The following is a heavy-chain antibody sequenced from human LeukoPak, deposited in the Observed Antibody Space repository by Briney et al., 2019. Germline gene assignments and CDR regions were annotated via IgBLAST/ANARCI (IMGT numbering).Heavy chain of an antibody. CDR1: GFIFSSYS. D-gene: IGHD3-3*01. J-gene: IGHJ4*01. CDR3: ARDVSLGFWSGYSDY. CDR2: LDQGGSDD. Sequence: GGSLRLSCAASGFIFSSYSMTWVRQAPGKGLEWVANLDQGGSDDFYLDSVRGRFTISRDNAKNSLYLQMDSLRVEDTAVYYCARDVSLGFWSGYSDYWGHGILVAVAS. V-gene: IGHV3-7*01.